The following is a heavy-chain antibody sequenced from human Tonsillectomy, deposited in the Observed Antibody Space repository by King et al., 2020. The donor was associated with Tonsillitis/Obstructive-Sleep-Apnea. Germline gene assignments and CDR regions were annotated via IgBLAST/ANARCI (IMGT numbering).Heavy chain of an antibody. J-gene: IGHJ4*02. CDR2: ISWNSGTK. Sequence: VQLVESGGGLVQPGRSLRLSCAASGFTFDDYAMHWVRQAPGKGLEWVSSISWNSGTKGYADSVKGRFTISRDNAKNSLYLQMNSLRSEDTAFYYCAKDKTKTKHTNTVTPCDYWGQGTLVSVSS. V-gene: IGHV3-9*01. D-gene: IGHD2-8*01. CDR1: GFTFDDYA. CDR3: AKDKTKTKHTNTVTPCDY.